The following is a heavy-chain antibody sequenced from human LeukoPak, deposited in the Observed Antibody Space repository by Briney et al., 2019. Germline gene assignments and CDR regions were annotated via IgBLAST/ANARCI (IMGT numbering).Heavy chain of an antibody. CDR1: GGSISIYY. J-gene: IGHJ3*02. D-gene: IGHD3-3*01. V-gene: IGHV4-59*12. CDR3: AREDDLDAFDI. CDR2: IYYSGST. Sequence: SETLSLTCTVSGGSISIYYWTWIRQPPGKGLEWIGNIYYSGSTNYNPTLKSRVTISVDTSKNQFFLQLNSVTAADTAVYYCAREDDLDAFDIWGQGTMVTVSS.